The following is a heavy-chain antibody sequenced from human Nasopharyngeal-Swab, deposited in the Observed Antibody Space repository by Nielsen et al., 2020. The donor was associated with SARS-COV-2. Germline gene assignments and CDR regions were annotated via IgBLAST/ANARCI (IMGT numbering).Heavy chain of an antibody. D-gene: IGHD3-16*01. V-gene: IGHV3-23*01. J-gene: IGHJ4*02. CDR1: GFTFSSYA. CDR2: ISGSGGST. CDR3: AKFSIGLGYY. Sequence: GESLKISCAASGFTFSSYAMSWVRQAPGKGLEWVSAISGSGGSTYYADSVKGRFTTSRDNSKNTLYLQMNSLRAEDTAVYYCAKFSIGLGYYWGQGTLVTVSS.